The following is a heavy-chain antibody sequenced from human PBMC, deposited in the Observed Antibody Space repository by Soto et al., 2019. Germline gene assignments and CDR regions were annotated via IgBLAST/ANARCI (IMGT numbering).Heavy chain of an antibody. Sequence: QVQLQQWGAGLLKPSETLSLTCAVYGGSFSGYYWSWIRQPPGKGLGWIGEINHSGSTNYNPSLKSRVTISVDTSNNQFSLKLSSVTAADTAGYYCARGYCSCGSCYEYFQHWGQGTLVTVSS. J-gene: IGHJ1*01. V-gene: IGHV4-34*01. CDR1: GGSFSGYY. CDR3: ARGYCSCGSCYEYFQH. D-gene: IGHD2-15*01. CDR2: INHSGST.